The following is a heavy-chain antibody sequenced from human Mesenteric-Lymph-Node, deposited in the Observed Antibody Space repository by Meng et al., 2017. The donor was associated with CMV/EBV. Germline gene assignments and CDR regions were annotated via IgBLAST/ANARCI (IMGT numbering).Heavy chain of an antibody. J-gene: IGHJ5*02. CDR2: ISGSGGRT. CDR3: TRDMWEYQLPDGS. Sequence: SLKISCAASGFTVSRNELSWVRQAPGKGLEWVSSISGSGGRTYYTDFLKDRLTISRDNYKNTLHLQMNSLRAEDTAVYFCTRDMWEYQLPDGSWGQGTLVTVSS. CDR1: GFTVSRNE. V-gene: IGHV3-23*01. D-gene: IGHD2-2*01.